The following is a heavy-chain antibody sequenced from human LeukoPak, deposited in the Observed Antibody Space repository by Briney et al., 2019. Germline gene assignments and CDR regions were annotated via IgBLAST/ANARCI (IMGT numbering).Heavy chain of an antibody. CDR3: VKDVLFAVGDAFDI. CDR2: IKRDESEK. V-gene: IGHV3-30*02. CDR1: GFTFSRNG. J-gene: IGHJ3*02. Sequence: GGSLRPSCTASGFTFSRNGMHWVRQAPGKGLEWVAFIKRDESEKWYLNSVRGRFTISRDNSKNTLYLHMNSLSAEDTAVYYCVKDVLFAVGDAFDIWGQGTMVTVSS. D-gene: IGHD3-10*02.